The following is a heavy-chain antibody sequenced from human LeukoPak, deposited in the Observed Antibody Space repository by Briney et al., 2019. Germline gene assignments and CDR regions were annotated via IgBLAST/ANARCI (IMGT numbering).Heavy chain of an antibody. D-gene: IGHD6-13*01. CDR3: ARIAAGTTGGDY. V-gene: IGHV1-2*02. Sequence: GASVKVSCKASGYSFTGYYMHWVRQAPGQGLEWMGWINPNSGGTNYAQKFQGRVTMTRDTSISTAYMELSRLRSDDTAVYYCARIAAGTTGGDYWGQGTLVTVSS. CDR1: GYSFTGYY. J-gene: IGHJ4*02. CDR2: INPNSGGT.